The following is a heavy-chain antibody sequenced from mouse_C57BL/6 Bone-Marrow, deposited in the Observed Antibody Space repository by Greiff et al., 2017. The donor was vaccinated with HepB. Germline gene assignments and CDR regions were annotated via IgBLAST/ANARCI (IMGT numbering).Heavy chain of an antibody. D-gene: IGHD4-1*02. CDR2: IWRGGST. Sequence: QVQLKESGPGLVQPSQSLSITCTVSGFSLTSYGVHWVRQSPGKGLEWLGVIWRGGSTDYNAAFMSRLSITKDNSKSQVFFKMNSLQADDSAIYYCAQEGQLGDYYAMDYWGQGTSVTVSS. J-gene: IGHJ4*01. CDR1: GFSLTSYG. CDR3: AQEGQLGDYYAMDY. V-gene: IGHV2-5*01.